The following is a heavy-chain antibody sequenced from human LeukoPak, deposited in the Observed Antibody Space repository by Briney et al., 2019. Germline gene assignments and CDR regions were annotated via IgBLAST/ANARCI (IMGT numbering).Heavy chain of an antibody. J-gene: IGHJ3*02. V-gene: IGHV3-21*01. Sequence: PGGSLRLSCAASGFTFSRYSMNWVRQAPGKGLEWVSSISISSNYIYYPDSLKGRFTISRDNAKNSLYLQMNSLRAEDTAVYYCARSGPYESSASGLDIWGQGTMVTVSS. CDR3: ARSGPYESSASGLDI. D-gene: IGHD3-22*01. CDR1: GFTFSRYS. CDR2: ISISSNYI.